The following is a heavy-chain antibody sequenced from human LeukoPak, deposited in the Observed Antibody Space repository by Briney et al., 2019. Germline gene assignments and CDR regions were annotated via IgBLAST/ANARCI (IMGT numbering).Heavy chain of an antibody. J-gene: IGHJ5*01. Sequence: ASQTLSLTCSVSGGSITSGDYFWSWIRQPPGKGLEWIGYMHYSGRTYYNPSLKSRVIMSVDMSKNQLSLKMSSVTAADTAVYHCARESYTVLTPGSWIDSWGQGTLVTVSS. V-gene: IGHV4-30-4*01. D-gene: IGHD4-23*01. CDR3: ARESYTVLTPGSWIDS. CDR1: GGSITSGDYF. CDR2: MHYSGRT.